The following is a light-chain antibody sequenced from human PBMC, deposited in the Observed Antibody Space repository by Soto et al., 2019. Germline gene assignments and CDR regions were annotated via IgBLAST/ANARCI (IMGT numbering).Light chain of an antibody. CDR3: SSYANNNTFKFV. Sequence: QSVLTQPPSASGSPGQSVTISCTGTSSDVGTYKYVSWYQQHPGKAPKLMIYEVSKRPSGVPDRFSGSKSGNTGSLTVSGLQAEDEADYYCSSYANNNTFKFVFGTATKVTVL. CDR2: EVS. J-gene: IGLJ1*01. CDR1: SSDVGTYKY. V-gene: IGLV2-8*01.